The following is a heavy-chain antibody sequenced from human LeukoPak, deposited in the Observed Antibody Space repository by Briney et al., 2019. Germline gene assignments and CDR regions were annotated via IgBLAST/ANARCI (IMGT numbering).Heavy chain of an antibody. J-gene: IGHJ4*02. D-gene: IGHD1-26*01. CDR1: GFTFSSYS. Sequence: GGSLRLSCAASGFTFSSYSMNWVRQAPGEGLEWVSSISSSSSYIYYADSVKGRFTISRDNAKNSLYLQMNSLRAEDTAVYYCASLYSGSSNYFDYWGQGTLVTVSS. CDR2: ISSSSSYI. CDR3: ASLYSGSSNYFDY. V-gene: IGHV3-21*01.